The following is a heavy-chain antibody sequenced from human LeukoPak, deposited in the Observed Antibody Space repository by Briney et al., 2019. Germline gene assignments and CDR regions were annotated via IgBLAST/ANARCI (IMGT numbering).Heavy chain of an antibody. V-gene: IGHV4-34*01. J-gene: IGHJ4*02. Sequence: SETLSLTCAVYGGSFSGYYWSWIRQPPGKGLEWIGEINHSGSTNYNPSLKSRVTISVDTSKNRFSLKLSSVTAADTAVYYCATGTAVVPGGGFDYWGQGTLVTVSS. CDR1: GGSFSGYY. CDR3: ATGTAVVPGGGFDY. D-gene: IGHD6-19*01. CDR2: INHSGST.